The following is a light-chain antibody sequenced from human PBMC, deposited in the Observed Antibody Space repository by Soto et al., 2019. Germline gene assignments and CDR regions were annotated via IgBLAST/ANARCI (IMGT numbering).Light chain of an antibody. Sequence: QSVLTQPASVSGSPGQSITISCTGTSSDIGAYNYVSWYQQHPGKAPKLMIYDVNIRPSGVSNRFSGSKSGNTASLTISGLQAEDEADYYCTSWTTSTTMIFVGGTQLTVL. V-gene: IGLV2-14*03. J-gene: IGLJ2*01. CDR3: TSWTTSTTMI. CDR1: SSDIGAYNY. CDR2: DVN.